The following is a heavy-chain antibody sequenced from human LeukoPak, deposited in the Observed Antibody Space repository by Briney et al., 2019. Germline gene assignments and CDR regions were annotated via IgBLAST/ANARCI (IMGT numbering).Heavy chain of an antibody. D-gene: IGHD1-26*01. CDR2: INPNSGGT. CDR1: GYTFTGYY. Sequence: ASVKVSCKASGYTFTGYYMHWVRQAPGQGLEWMGRINPNSGGTNYAQKFQGRVTMTRDTSISTAYMELSRLRSDDTAVYYCARVGGSYLVGRFFDHWGQGTLVTVSS. CDR3: ARVGGSYLVGRFFDH. V-gene: IGHV1-2*06. J-gene: IGHJ4*02.